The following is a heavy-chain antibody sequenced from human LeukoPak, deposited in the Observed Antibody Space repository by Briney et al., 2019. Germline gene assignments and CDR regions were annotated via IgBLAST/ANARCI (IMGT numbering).Heavy chain of an antibody. CDR3: TREVNYDSSGV. J-gene: IGHJ3*01. CDR1: GNSISSDYW. V-gene: IGHV4-4*02. CDR2: IFHDGST. D-gene: IGHD3-22*01. Sequence: SGTLSLTCVVSGNSISSDYWWSWVRQSPGTGLEWIGEIFHDGSTNPNPSLESRLTMSVDKSKNQFSLELRSVTAADTAVYYCTREVNYDSSGVWGQGTKVIVSS.